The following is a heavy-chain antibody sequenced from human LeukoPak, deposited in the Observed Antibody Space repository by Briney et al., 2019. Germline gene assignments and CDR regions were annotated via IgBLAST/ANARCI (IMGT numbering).Heavy chain of an antibody. D-gene: IGHD3-10*01. J-gene: IGHJ4*02. Sequence: ASVKVSCKASGYTFTSYGISWVRQAPGQGLEWMGWISAYNGNTNYAQKLQGRVTMTTDTSTSTAYMELRSLRSDDTAVYYCARDGVLWFGELHSPDYWGQGTLVTVSS. CDR3: ARDGVLWFGELHSPDY. CDR2: ISAYNGNT. CDR1: GYTFTSYG. V-gene: IGHV1-18*01.